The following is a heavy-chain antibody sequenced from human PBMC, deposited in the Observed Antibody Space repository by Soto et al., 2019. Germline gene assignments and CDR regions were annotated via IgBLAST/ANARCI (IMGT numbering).Heavy chain of an antibody. V-gene: IGHV1-69*12. CDR2: IIPIFGTA. CDR3: ARGREGIAAADDEGTNYYYYGMDV. CDR1: GGTFSSYA. J-gene: IGHJ6*02. Sequence: QVQLVQSGAEVKKPGSSVKVSCKASGGTFSSYAISWVRQAPGQGLEWMGGIIPIFGTANYAQKFQGRVTITADESTSTAYMELSSLRSEDTAVYYCARGREGIAAADDEGTNYYYYGMDVWGQGTTVTVSS. D-gene: IGHD6-13*01.